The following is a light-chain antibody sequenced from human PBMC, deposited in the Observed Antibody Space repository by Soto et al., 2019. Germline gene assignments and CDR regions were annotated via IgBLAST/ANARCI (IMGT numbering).Light chain of an antibody. CDR1: QSVRSDY. Sequence: EMVLTQSPGILSLSPGERATLSCRASQSVRSDYLAWYQQKPGQAPRPLMSGASSRAAGVPDRFRGGGSGTDFTLTISRLEPEDFAVYYCHQYGDPPRTFGQGTKLEI. J-gene: IGKJ2*01. V-gene: IGKV3-20*01. CDR2: GAS. CDR3: HQYGDPPRT.